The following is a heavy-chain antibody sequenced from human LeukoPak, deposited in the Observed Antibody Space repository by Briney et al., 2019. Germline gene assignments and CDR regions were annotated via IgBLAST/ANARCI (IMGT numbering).Heavy chain of an antibody. CDR2: INPNSGGT. CDR3: ARSENGSYMEY. D-gene: IGHD1-26*01. CDR1: GYTCTGYY. V-gene: IGHV1-2*06. Sequence: ASVKVSCKASGYTCTGYYMHWVRRAPGQGLEWMGRINPNSGGTNYAQKFQGRVTMTRDTSISTAYMELRRLRSDDTAVYYCARSENGSYMEYWGQGTLVTVSS. J-gene: IGHJ4*02.